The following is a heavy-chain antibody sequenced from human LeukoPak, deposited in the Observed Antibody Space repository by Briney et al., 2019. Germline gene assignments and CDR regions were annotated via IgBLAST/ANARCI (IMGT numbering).Heavy chain of an antibody. CDR1: GGTFSTYA. D-gene: IGHD5-12*01. V-gene: IGHV1-69*13. Sequence: GASVKVSCKASGGTFSTYAISWVRQAPGHGLEWMGGIVPIFGTPNYAQKFQGRITITADESTTTAYMELSSLISEDTAVYYCARVAGDSGYDYLGARLDYWGQGTLVTVSS. J-gene: IGHJ4*02. CDR2: IVPIFGTP. CDR3: ARVAGDSGYDYLGARLDY.